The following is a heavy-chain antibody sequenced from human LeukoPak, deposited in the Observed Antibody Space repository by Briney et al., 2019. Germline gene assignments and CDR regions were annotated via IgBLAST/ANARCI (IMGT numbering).Heavy chain of an antibody. D-gene: IGHD6-19*01. CDR1: GFTFSTYS. CDR3: ARDRGGSGWYDY. CDR2: ISSSGSYI. V-gene: IGHV3-21*01. Sequence: PGGSLRLSCAASGFTFSTYSMNWVRQAPRKGLEWVSSISSSGSYIYYADSVKGRFTISRDNAKNSLYLQMNSLRAEDTAVYYCARDRGGSGWYDYWGQGTLVTVSS. J-gene: IGHJ4*02.